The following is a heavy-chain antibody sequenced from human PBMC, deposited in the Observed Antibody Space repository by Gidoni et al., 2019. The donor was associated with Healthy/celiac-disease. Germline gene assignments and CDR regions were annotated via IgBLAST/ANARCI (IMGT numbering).Heavy chain of an antibody. Sequence: QVQLVQSGAEVKKPGASVKVSCQASGYTFTSYYMHWVRQARGQGLEWMGIINPSGGSTSYAQKFQGRVTMTRDTSTSTVYMELSSLRSEDTAVYYCARDTYGSGSYYKFRFDYWGQGTLVTVSS. J-gene: IGHJ4*02. D-gene: IGHD3-10*01. CDR2: INPSGGST. V-gene: IGHV1-46*01. CDR3: ARDTYGSGSYYKFRFDY. CDR1: GYTFTSYY.